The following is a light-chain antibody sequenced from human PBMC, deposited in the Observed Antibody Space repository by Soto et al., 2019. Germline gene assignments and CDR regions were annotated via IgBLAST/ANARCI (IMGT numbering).Light chain of an antibody. CDR3: QQYSHWPHT. Sequence: EIVMTQSPATLSVSPGERATLSCRASQGVSSDLAWYQQKPGQAPRLLVYGASTRATGMAARFSGSASGTEFTLTISSLQSEDFAVYYCQQYSHWPHTFGQGTKLEIK. V-gene: IGKV3-15*01. CDR2: GAS. J-gene: IGKJ2*01. CDR1: QGVSSD.